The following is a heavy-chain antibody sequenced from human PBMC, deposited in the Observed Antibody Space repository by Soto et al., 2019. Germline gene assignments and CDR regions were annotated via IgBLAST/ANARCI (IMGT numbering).Heavy chain of an antibody. V-gene: IGHV3-23*01. CDR2: VDGSGADT. D-gene: IGHD2-8*01. CDR1: SSSSYY. J-gene: IGHJ4*02. Sequence: SSSSYYWGWIRQAPGTEPEWVAFVDGSGADTSYADSVKGRFTISRDNSENSLYLHMNGLRAEDSGRYFCAKEIFAAAYAATSAFDLWGQGTLVTVSS. CDR3: AKEIFAAAYAATSAFDL.